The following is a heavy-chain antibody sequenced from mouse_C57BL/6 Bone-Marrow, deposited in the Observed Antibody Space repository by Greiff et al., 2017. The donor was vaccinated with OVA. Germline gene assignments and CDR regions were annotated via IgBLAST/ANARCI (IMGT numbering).Heavy chain of an antibody. D-gene: IGHD1-1*01. Sequence: EVQVVESGPGLVKPSQSLSLTCSVTGYSITSGYYWNWIRQFPGNKLEWMGYISYDGSNNYNPSIKNRISITRDTSKNQFFLKLNSVTTEDTATYYCASAHYYGSLYAMDYWGQGTSVTVSS. V-gene: IGHV3-6*01. CDR1: GYSITSGYY. CDR2: ISYDGSN. J-gene: IGHJ4*01. CDR3: ASAHYYGSLYAMDY.